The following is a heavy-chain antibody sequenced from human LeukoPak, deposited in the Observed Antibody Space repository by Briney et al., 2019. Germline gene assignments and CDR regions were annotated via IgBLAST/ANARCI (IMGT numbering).Heavy chain of an antibody. D-gene: IGHD6-13*01. J-gene: IGHJ4*02. CDR3: ARSERVAAGTAFDY. CDR2: IYHSGST. V-gene: IGHV4-30-2*01. Sequence: SQTLSLTCTVSGGSISSGGYYWSWIRQPPGKGLEWIGYIYHSGSTYYNPSLKSRVTISVDRSKNQFSLKLSSVTAADTAVYYCARSERVAAGTAFDYWGQGTLVTVSS. CDR1: GGSISSGGYY.